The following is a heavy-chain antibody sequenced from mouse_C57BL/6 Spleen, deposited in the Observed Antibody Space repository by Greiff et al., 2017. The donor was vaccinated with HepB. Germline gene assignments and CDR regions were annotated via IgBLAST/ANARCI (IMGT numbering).Heavy chain of an antibody. Sequence: VHVKQSGPELVKPGASVKMSCKASGYTFTDYNMHWVKQSHGKSLEWIGYINPNNGGTSYNQKFKGKATLTVNKSSSTAYMELRSLTSEDSAVYYCARGWLLQGYAMDYWGQGTSVTVSS. D-gene: IGHD2-3*01. J-gene: IGHJ4*01. V-gene: IGHV1-22*01. CDR1: GYTFTDYN. CDR2: INPNNGGT. CDR3: ARGWLLQGYAMDY.